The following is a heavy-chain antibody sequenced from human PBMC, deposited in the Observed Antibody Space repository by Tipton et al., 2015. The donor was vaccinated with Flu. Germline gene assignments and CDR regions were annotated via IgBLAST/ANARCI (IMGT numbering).Heavy chain of an antibody. V-gene: IGHV4-38-2*02. Sequence: TLSLTCTVSGYSISSGYYWGWIRQPPGKGLEWIGSISHSGNTYYNPSLKSRVTMSVGTSKNQFSLKLNSVTAADTAVYYCARSTYYYGSGSSDYWGQGSLVTVSS. J-gene: IGHJ4*02. CDR2: ISHSGNT. CDR3: ARSTYYYGSGSSDY. CDR1: GYSISSGYY. D-gene: IGHD3-10*01.